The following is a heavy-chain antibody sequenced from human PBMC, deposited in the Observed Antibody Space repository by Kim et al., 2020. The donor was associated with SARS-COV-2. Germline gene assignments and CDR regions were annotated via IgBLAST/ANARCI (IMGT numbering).Heavy chain of an antibody. D-gene: IGHD2-15*01. Sequence: SVKVSCKASGGTFSSYAISWVRQAPGQGLEWMGRIIPILGIANYAQKFQGRVTITADKSTSTAYMELSSLRSEDTAVYYCARGPRGGDCSGGSCYRRPTDYYYYGMDVWGQGTTVTVSS. J-gene: IGHJ6*02. CDR1: GGTFSSYA. CDR2: IIPILGIA. V-gene: IGHV1-69*04. CDR3: ARGPRGGDCSGGSCYRRPTDYYYYGMDV.